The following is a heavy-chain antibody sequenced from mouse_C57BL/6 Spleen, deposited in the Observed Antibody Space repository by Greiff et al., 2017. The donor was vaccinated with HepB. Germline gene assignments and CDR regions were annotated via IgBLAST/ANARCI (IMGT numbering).Heavy chain of an antibody. CDR3: ARFSDGYYGYYFDY. V-gene: IGHV1-55*01. CDR2: IYPGSGST. D-gene: IGHD2-3*01. J-gene: IGHJ2*01. CDR1: GYTFTSYW. Sequence: QVQLKQPGAELVKPGASVKMSCKASGYTFTSYWITWVKQRPGQGLEWIGDIYPGSGSTNYNEKFKSKATLTVDTSSSTAYMQLSSLTSEDSAVYYCARFSDGYYGYYFDYWGQGTTLTVSS.